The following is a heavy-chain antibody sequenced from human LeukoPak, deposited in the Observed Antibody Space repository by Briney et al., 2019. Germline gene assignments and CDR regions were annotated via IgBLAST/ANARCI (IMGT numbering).Heavy chain of an antibody. Sequence: PSETLSLTCSVSGGSTRTSTSYWGWVRQPPGKGLEWIGSIHYSGSTYKNPSLKSRVTISMDPSGSQFSLKVTSLTAADSAVYFCARESSSSRYFMDVWGRGTTVTVSS. J-gene: IGHJ6*03. CDR2: IHYSGST. D-gene: IGHD6-6*01. V-gene: IGHV4-39*07. CDR1: GGSTRTSTSY. CDR3: ARESSSSRYFMDV.